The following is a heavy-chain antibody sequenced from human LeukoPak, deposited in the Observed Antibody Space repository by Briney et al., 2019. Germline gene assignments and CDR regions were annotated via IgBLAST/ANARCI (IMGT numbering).Heavy chain of an antibody. V-gene: IGHV1-24*01. CDR2: FRPENDVP. CDR3: ATLLDSFWSGHSVPPEDY. D-gene: IGHD3/OR15-3a*01. J-gene: IGHJ4*02. Sequence: ASVSVSCKLSENRLTQLPMHWVRQAPGQGLEWVGGFRPENDVPVYAQKFQGRVAMTTDTSTDTAYMELWSLKSDDTAVYFCATLLDSFWSGHSVPPEDYWGQGTLVTVSS. CDR1: ENRLTQLP.